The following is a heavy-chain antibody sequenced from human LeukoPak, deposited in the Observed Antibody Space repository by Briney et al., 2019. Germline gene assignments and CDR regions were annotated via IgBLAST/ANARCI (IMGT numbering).Heavy chain of an antibody. CDR1: GFSVSTNY. Sequence: GGSLRLSCAASGFSVSTNYMSWVRQAPGKGLEWVSVIYSGGYTYYADSVKGRFTISRDNSKNTVYLQMNSLRAEDTAIYYCARGEAFDIWGQGTMVTVSS. V-gene: IGHV3-53*01. CDR3: ARGEAFDI. CDR2: IYSGGYT. J-gene: IGHJ3*02.